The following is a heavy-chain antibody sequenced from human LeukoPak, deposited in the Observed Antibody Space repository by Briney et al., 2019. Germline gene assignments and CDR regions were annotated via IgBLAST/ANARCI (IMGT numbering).Heavy chain of an antibody. CDR3: ARVGYYASGPFSYFDY. Sequence: PGGSLRLSCAASGFTFSRYGMHWVRQAPGKGLEWVAVTSYDGTKKDYADHVKVRFTISRDNSQNTLYLKMNSLRAEDTAVYYCARVGYYASGPFSYFDYWGQGTLVTVSS. CDR1: GFTFSRYG. D-gene: IGHD3-10*01. CDR2: TSYDGTKK. J-gene: IGHJ4*02. V-gene: IGHV3-30*03.